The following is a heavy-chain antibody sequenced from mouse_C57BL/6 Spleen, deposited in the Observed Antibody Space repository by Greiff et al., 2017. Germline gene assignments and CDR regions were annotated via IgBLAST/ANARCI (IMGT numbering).Heavy chain of an antibody. D-gene: IGHD2-5*01. V-gene: IGHV1-82*01. CDR1: GYAFSSSW. CDR3: ARPTVVPYWYFDV. Sequence: QVQLQQSGPELMKPGASVKISCKASGYAFSSSWMNWVKQRPGKGLEWIGRIYPGDGDTNYNGKFKGKATLTADKSSSTAYMQLSSLTSEDSAVYFCARPTVVPYWYFDVWGTGTTVTVSS. J-gene: IGHJ1*03. CDR2: IYPGDGDT.